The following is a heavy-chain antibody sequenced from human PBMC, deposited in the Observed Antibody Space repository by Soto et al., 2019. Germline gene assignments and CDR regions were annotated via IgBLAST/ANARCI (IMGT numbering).Heavy chain of an antibody. CDR1: GFTFSSYG. J-gene: IGHJ4*02. CDR2: IWYDGSNK. CDR3: AREGYSYVIDY. Sequence: QVQLVESGGGVVQPGRSLRLSCAASGFTFSSYGMHWVRQAPGKGLEWVAVIWYDGSNKYYVDSVKGRFTISRDKSKNTLYLQMNSLRAEDTAVYYCAREGYSYVIDYWCQGTLVTVSS. V-gene: IGHV3-33*01. D-gene: IGHD5-18*01.